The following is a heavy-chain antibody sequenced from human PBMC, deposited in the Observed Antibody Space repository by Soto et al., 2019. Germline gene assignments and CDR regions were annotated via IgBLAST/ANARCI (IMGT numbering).Heavy chain of an antibody. CDR2: ISGYNGNT. CDR1: GDRFTSYD. V-gene: IGHV1-18*04. J-gene: IGHJ2*01. Sequence: SAKVSCKTSGDRFTSYDSCWVRHAPAQGLEWSGRISGYNGNTNYAQKVQGRVTLTTDTATSTAFMELRSLRSDDTAVYYCARDVSGLEFWG. D-gene: IGHD3-22*01. CDR3: ARDVSGLEF.